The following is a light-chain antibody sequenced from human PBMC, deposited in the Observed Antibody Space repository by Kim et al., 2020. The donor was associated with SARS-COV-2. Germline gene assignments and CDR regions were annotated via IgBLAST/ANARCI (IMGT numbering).Light chain of an antibody. CDR1: DSDIGAYNY. V-gene: IGLV2-14*03. Sequence: QSALTQPASVSGSPGQSITISCSGSDSDIGAYNYVSWYLQLPGKAPKLIIFDVNKRPSGISDHFSPSKYGNTASLTISGLQTDDEGVYYCSSYSTSSRPEFGGGTKVTVL. J-gene: IGLJ3*02. CDR2: DVN. CDR3: SSYSTSSRPE.